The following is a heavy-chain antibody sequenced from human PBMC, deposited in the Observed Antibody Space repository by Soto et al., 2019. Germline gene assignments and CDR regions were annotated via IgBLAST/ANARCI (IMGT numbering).Heavy chain of an antibody. J-gene: IGHJ4*02. CDR3: ARGIGITIFGVAIYPGDY. V-gene: IGHV1-2*02. Sequence: GASVKVSCKASGYTFTGYYMHWVRQAPGQGLEWMGWINPNSGGTNYAQKFQGRVTMTRDTSISTAYMELSRLRSDDTAVYYCARGIGITIFGVAIYPGDYWGQGTLVTVSS. CDR2: INPNSGGT. D-gene: IGHD3-3*01. CDR1: GYTFTGYY.